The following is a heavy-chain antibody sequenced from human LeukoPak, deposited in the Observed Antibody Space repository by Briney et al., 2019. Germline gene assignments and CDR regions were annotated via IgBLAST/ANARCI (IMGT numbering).Heavy chain of an antibody. CDR2: ISSSGTTI. Sequence: GRSLRLSCVASGFTFSSYEMNWVRQAPGKGPEWVSYISSSGTTIYYADSVKGRFTISRDNAKNSLYLQMNSLRAEDTAVYYCASYWSYWGQGTLVTVSS. V-gene: IGHV3-48*03. D-gene: IGHD2-15*01. CDR1: GFTFSSYE. J-gene: IGHJ4*02. CDR3: ASYWSY.